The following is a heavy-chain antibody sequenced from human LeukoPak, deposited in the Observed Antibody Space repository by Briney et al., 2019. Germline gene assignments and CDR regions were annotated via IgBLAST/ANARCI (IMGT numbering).Heavy chain of an antibody. CDR2: ISNSGNTK. J-gene: IGHJ4*02. V-gene: IGHV3-48*04. CDR1: GFTFSRYS. Sequence: GGSLRLSCAASGFTFSRYSMNWVRQAPGKGLEWISYISNSGNTKYYADSVKGRFSISRDNANNSVYLQMNNLRAEDTAVYYCAAVIDYWGQGTLVTVSS. CDR3: AAVIDY.